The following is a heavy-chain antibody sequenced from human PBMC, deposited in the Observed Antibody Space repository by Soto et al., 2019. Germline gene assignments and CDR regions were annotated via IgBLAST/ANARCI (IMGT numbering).Heavy chain of an antibody. CDR3: AKALGVATTPFDY. V-gene: IGHV3-23*05. Sequence: EVRLLESGGGLVQPGGSLRLSCEASGFPFNTQAMNWVRQAPGKGLEWVSGINGNSYSIYYADSVKGRFTISRDNSKNTLYLQMNSLRAEDTAVYYCAKALGVATTPFDYWGQGALVTVSS. CDR2: INGNSYSI. J-gene: IGHJ4*02. D-gene: IGHD5-12*01. CDR1: GFPFNTQA.